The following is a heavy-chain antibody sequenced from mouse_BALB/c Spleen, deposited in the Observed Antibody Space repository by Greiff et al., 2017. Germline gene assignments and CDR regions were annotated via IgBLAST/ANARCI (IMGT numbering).Heavy chain of an antibody. CDR3: ARGYYYGSRNYAMDY. CDR2: ISYSGST. V-gene: IGHV3-8*02. J-gene: IGHJ4*01. D-gene: IGHD1-1*01. CDR1: GDSITSGY. Sequence: VQLQQSGPSLVKPSQTLSLTCSVTGDSITSGYWNWIRKFPGNKLEYMGYISYSGSTYYNPSLKSRISITRDTSKNQYYLQLNSVTTEDTATYYCARGYYYGSRNYAMDYWGQGTSVTVSS.